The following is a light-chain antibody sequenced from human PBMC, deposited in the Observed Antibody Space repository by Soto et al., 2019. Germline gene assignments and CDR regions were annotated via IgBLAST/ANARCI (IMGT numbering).Light chain of an antibody. CDR2: TSG. CDR3: QRTYSTPYT. V-gene: IGKV1-39*01. CDR1: QRITTY. Sequence: IQMTQSPSSLSASVGDRVTITCRASQRITTYLNWYQQKPGEAPKLLISTSGTLQRGVPSRFSGRASGTDFTLTITALRPEDFATYFCQRTYSTPYTFGQGTKLEIK. J-gene: IGKJ2*01.